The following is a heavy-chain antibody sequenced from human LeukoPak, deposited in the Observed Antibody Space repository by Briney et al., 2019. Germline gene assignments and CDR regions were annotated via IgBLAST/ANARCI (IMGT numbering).Heavy chain of an antibody. CDR2: IYTSGST. J-gene: IGHJ4*02. CDR3: ARDGSGSYPSVYFDY. CDR1: GGSISSYY. V-gene: IGHV4-4*07. Sequence: SETLSLTCTVSGGSISSYYWSWIRQPAGKGLEWIGRIYTSGSTDYNPSLKSRVTMSVDTSKNQFSLKLSSVTAADTAVYYCARDGSGSYPSVYFDYWGQGTLVTVSS. D-gene: IGHD1-26*01.